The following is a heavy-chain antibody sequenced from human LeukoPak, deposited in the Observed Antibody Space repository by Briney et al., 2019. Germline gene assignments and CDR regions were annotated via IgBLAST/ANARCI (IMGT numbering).Heavy chain of an antibody. Sequence: SETLSLTCTVSGDSISSGRYYWSWIRQPAGKGLEWIGRIYTSGSTNYNPSLKSRVTISVDTSKNQFSLKLSSVTAADTAVYYCARELDWGAVNDAFDIWGQGTMVTVSS. J-gene: IGHJ3*02. V-gene: IGHV4-61*02. CDR1: GDSISSGRYY. CDR3: ARELDWGAVNDAFDI. D-gene: IGHD3/OR15-3a*01. CDR2: IYTSGST.